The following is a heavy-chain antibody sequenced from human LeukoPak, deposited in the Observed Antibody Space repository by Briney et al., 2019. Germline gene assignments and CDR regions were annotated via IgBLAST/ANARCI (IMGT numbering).Heavy chain of an antibody. V-gene: IGHV4-59*12. Sequence: SETLSLTCTVSGGSISSYYWSWIRQPPGKGLEWIGYIYYSGSTNYNPSLKSRVTMSVDTSKNQFSLKLSSVTAADTAVYYCARAGFWSGYPFDYWGQGTLVTVSS. D-gene: IGHD3-3*01. J-gene: IGHJ4*02. CDR3: ARAGFWSGYPFDY. CDR2: IYYSGST. CDR1: GGSISSYY.